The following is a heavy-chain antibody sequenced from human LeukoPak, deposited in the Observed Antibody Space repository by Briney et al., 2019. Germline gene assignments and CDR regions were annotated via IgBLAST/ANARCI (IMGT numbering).Heavy chain of an antibody. CDR3: ARGIYGSGSPFDY. CDR1: GYTFTGYY. D-gene: IGHD3-10*01. CDR2: INPNSGGT. J-gene: IGHJ4*02. Sequence: GASVKVSCKASGYTFTGYYMHWVRQAPGQGLEWMGWINPNSGGTNYAQKFQGRVTITRDTSISTAYMELSRLRSDDTAVYYCARGIYGSGSPFDYWGQGTLVTVSS. V-gene: IGHV1-2*02.